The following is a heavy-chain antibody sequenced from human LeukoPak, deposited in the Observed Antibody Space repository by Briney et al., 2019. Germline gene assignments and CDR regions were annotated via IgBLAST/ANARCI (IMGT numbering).Heavy chain of an antibody. CDR1: GFTFSIYS. V-gene: IGHV3-48*04. CDR2: IGRSGDRTT. D-gene: IGHD6-19*01. Sequence: PGGSLRLSCAASGFTFSIYSLNWVRQAPGKGLEWVAYIGRSGDRTTKYADSVKGRFTISRDNAENSLYLQMNSLRAEDTAVYYCARDLHDSSGRDRGYWGQGTLVTVSS. CDR3: ARDLHDSSGRDRGY. J-gene: IGHJ4*02.